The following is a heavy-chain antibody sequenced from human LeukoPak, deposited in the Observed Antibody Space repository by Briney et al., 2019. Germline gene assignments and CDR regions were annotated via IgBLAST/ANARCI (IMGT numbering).Heavy chain of an antibody. CDR3: ARPIYYYDSSGYYDNWFDP. CDR2: IYTSGST. Sequence: SETLSLTCTVSGGSISSYYWSWIRQPPGKGLEWIGYIYTSGSTNYNPSLKSRVTISVDTSKNQISLKLSSVTAADTAVYYCARPIYYYDSSGYYDNWFDPWGQGTLVTVSS. D-gene: IGHD3-22*01. V-gene: IGHV4-4*09. CDR1: GGSISSYY. J-gene: IGHJ5*02.